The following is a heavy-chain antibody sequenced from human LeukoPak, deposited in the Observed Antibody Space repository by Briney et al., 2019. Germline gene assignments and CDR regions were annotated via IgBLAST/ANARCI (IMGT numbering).Heavy chain of an antibody. V-gene: IGHV4-38-2*01. D-gene: IGHD5-18*01. Sequence: KPSETLSLTCVVSGDSITSGYYWAWIRQPPGKGLEWIGSIFHSGSTYRNPSLRSRVTISLNTSKNQISLILSPMTAADTAVYYCARSSSVDTALVGVHWFDPWGQGTLVTVSS. J-gene: IGHJ5*02. CDR1: GDSITSGYY. CDR2: IFHSGST. CDR3: ARSSSVDTALVGVHWFDP.